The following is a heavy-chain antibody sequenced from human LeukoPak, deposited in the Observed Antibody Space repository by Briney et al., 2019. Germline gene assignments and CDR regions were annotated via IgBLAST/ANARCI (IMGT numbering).Heavy chain of an antibody. Sequence: SEPLSLTCTVSGGSISSSTYYWGWIRQPPGKGLEWIGSINYSGSTYYNPSLKSRVTISVDTSKNQFSLKLSSVTAADTAVYYCASPSSSSSTYDYWGQGALVTVSS. D-gene: IGHD6-6*01. J-gene: IGHJ4*02. CDR3: ASPSSSSSTYDY. CDR2: INYSGST. CDR1: GGSISSSTYY. V-gene: IGHV4-39*01.